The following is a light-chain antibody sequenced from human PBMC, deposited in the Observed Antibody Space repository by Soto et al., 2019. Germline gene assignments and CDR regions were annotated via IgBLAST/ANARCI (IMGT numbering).Light chain of an antibody. CDR2: DAS. CDR1: QSLSSSQ. CDR3: QQYGFSPRP. Sequence: EIVLTQSPGTLSLSPGERATLSCRASQSLSSSQLAWYQQKPGQAPRLLIHDASSRATGISDRFTGSGSGTGFTHTITTRESEEVSLYYCQQYGFSPRPFGLGTNVDIK. V-gene: IGKV3-20*01. J-gene: IGKJ1*01.